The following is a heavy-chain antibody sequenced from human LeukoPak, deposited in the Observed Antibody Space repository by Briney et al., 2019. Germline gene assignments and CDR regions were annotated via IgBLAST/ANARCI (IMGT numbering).Heavy chain of an antibody. CDR3: ARKGTVTGTFDY. Sequence: ASVKVSCKASGYTFSNYGINWVRQAPGQGLEWMGWISGYNGKTNYAQKLQGRVTMTTDTSTSTAYMELRSLRSDDTAVYYCARKGTVTGTFDYWGQGTLVTVSS. CDR1: GYTFSNYG. V-gene: IGHV1-18*01. CDR2: ISGYNGKT. J-gene: IGHJ4*02. D-gene: IGHD4-17*01.